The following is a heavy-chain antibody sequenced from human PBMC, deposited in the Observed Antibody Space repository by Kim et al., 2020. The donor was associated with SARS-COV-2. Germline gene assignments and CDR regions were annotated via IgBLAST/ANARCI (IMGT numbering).Heavy chain of an antibody. D-gene: IGHD4-4*01. CDR1: GFTFSSWW. CDR3: SALDYRVDG. Sequence: GGSLRLSCEASGFTFSSWWMHWIRQVPGKGLVSVSHISTDGSTTTYADSVKGRFTISRDNAKNTAYLQMNSLRVDDSGVYYCSALDYRVDGWGQGTRVTVSS. J-gene: IGHJ5*02. V-gene: IGHV3-74*03. CDR2: ISTDGSTT.